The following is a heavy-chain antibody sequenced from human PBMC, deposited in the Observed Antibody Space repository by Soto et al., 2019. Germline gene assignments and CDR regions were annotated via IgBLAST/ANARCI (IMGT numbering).Heavy chain of an antibody. CDR2: INPNSGGT. V-gene: IGHV1-2*04. D-gene: IGHD3-3*01. CDR3: ARDLDEGDWSGYPMGMDV. Sequence: ASVKVSCKASGYTFTGYYMHWVRQAPGQGLEWMGWINPNSGGTNYAQKFQGWVTMTRDTSISTAYMELSRLRSDDTAVYYCARDLDEGDWSGYPMGMDVWGQGTTVTVSS. CDR1: GYTFTGYY. J-gene: IGHJ6*02.